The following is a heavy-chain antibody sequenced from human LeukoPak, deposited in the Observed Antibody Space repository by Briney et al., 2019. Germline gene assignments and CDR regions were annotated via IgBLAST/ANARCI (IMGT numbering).Heavy chain of an antibody. D-gene: IGHD3-22*01. J-gene: IGHJ6*02. CDR2: ISYDGNEK. CDR1: GHTFSGSG. CDR3: VKEETYRSAYYPLDV. Sequence: GGSLRLSCAASGHTFSGSGMHWVRQAPGKGLEWVAVISYDGNEKYYVDSVKGRFTISRDNSKNTLYLQMNSLRAEDAAVYYCVKEETYRSAYYPLDVWGQGTTVTVSS. V-gene: IGHV3-30*18.